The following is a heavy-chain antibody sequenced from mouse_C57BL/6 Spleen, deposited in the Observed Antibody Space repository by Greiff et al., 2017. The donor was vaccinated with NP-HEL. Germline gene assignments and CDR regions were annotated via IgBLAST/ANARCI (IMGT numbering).Heavy chain of an antibody. V-gene: IGHV1-59*01. D-gene: IGHD1-2*01. CDR3: ARSGGITTAHYFDY. Sequence: QVQLQQPGAELVRPGTSVKLSCKASGYTFTSYWMNWVKQRPGQGLEWIGVIDPSDSYTNYNQKFKGKATLTVDTSSSTAYMQLSSLTSEDSAVYYCARSGGITTAHYFDYWGQGTTLTVAS. CDR2: IDPSDSYT. J-gene: IGHJ2*01. CDR1: GYTFTSYW.